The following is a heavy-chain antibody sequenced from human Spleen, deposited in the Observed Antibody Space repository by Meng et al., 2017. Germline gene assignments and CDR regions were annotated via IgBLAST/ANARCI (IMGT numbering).Heavy chain of an antibody. D-gene: IGHD1-26*01. CDR2: INSDGSST. Sequence: GESLKISCAASGFTFSSYWMHWVRQAPGKGLVWVSRINSDGSSTSYADSVKGRFTISRDNSKNTLYLQMNSLRAEDTAVYYCARDLRGSYYYFDYWGQGTLVTVSS. V-gene: IGHV3-74*01. J-gene: IGHJ4*02. CDR3: ARDLRGSYYYFDY. CDR1: GFTFSSYW.